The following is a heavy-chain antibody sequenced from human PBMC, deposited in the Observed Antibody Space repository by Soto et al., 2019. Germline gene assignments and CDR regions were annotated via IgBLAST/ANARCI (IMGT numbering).Heavy chain of an antibody. CDR3: ARENDYVWGSHNWFDP. CDR1: GGSISSYY. CDR2: IYTSGST. V-gene: IGHV4-4*07. J-gene: IGHJ5*02. D-gene: IGHD3-16*01. Sequence: PSETLSLTCTVSGGSISSYYWSWIRQPAGKGLEWIGRIYTSGSTNYNPSLKSRVTMSVDTSKNQFSLKLSSVTAADTAVYYCARENDYVWGSHNWFDPWGQGTPVTVSS.